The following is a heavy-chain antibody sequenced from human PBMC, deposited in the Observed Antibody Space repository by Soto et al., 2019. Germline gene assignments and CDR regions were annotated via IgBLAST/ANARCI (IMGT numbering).Heavy chain of an antibody. CDR2: IIPIFGTA. J-gene: IGHJ4*02. CDR3: ARMTTIFGVVITYYFDY. D-gene: IGHD3-3*01. V-gene: IGHV1-69*13. CDR1: GGTFSSYA. Sequence: ASVKVSCKASGGTFSSYAISWVRQAPGQGLEWMGGIIPIFGTANYAQKFQGRVTITADESTSTAYMELSSLRSEDTAVYYCARMTTIFGVVITYYFDYWGQGTLVTVSS.